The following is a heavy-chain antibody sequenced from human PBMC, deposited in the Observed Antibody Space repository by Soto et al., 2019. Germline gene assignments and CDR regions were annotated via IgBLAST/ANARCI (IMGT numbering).Heavy chain of an antibody. CDR1: GGTFSSYA. CDR2: IIPIFGTA. CDR3: AREGYCSSTSCYRHYGMDV. J-gene: IGHJ6*02. D-gene: IGHD2-2*01. V-gene: IGHV1-69*01. Sequence: QVQLVQSGAEVKKPGSSVKVSCKASGGTFSSYAISWVRQAPGQGLEWMGGIIPIFGTANYAQKFQGRVTITADESTSTAYMELSSLRSEDTAVYYCAREGYCSSTSCYRHYGMDVWGQGTTVTVSS.